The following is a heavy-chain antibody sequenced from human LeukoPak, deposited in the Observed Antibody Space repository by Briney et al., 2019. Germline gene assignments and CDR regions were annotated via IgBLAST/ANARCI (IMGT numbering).Heavy chain of an antibody. D-gene: IGHD5-12*01. J-gene: IGHJ4*02. Sequence: PGGSLRLSCTASGFTFSSYGMHWVRQAPGKGLEWVAYIQYDGSNQQYADSVKGRFSISRDRSKSIPYLQMNSLRAEDTAVYYCARDRSGYSGYDFFDYWGQGALVTVSS. V-gene: IGHV3-30*02. CDR3: ARDRSGYSGYDFFDY. CDR1: GFTFSSYG. CDR2: IQYDGSNQ.